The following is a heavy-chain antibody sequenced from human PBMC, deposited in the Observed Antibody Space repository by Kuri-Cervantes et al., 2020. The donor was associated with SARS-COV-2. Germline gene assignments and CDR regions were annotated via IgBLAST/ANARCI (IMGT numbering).Heavy chain of an antibody. CDR1: GGTFSNYA. D-gene: IGHD6-19*01. J-gene: IGHJ3*02. CDR2: IIPIFGTA. Sequence: SVKVSCKASGGTFSNYAISWVRQAPGQGLEWMGGIIPIFGTANYAQKFQGRATITADESTSTAYMELSSLRSEDTAVYYCARGYSSGLRPYDAFDIWGQGTMVTVSS. CDR3: ARGYSSGLRPYDAFDI. V-gene: IGHV1-69*13.